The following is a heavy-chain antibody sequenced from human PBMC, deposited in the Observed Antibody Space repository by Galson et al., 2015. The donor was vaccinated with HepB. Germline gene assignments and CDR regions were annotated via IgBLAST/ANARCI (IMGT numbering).Heavy chain of an antibody. V-gene: IGHV1-18*01. Sequence: SVKVSCKASGYDFNKYGLSWVRQAPGQGLEWMGWVSGYDGSANYAPKFQGRVTMTTEASTGTAFMEMRSLRSDDTAVYYCARDSRLELQLNNYYSYGMDVWGHGTAVVVS. CDR1: GYDFNKYG. CDR2: VSGYDGSA. CDR3: ARDSRLELQLNNYYSYGMDV. J-gene: IGHJ6*02. D-gene: IGHD1-7*01.